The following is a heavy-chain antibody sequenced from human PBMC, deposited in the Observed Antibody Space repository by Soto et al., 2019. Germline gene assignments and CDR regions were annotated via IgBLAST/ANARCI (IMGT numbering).Heavy chain of an antibody. V-gene: IGHV6-1*01. CDR3: ARAKEYTSSSGMDV. J-gene: IGHJ6*02. D-gene: IGHD6-6*01. CDR1: GDSVSSDTAD. Sequence: SQTLSLTCAISGDSVSSDTADWKWIRQSPSRGLEWLGRTYYRSKWYNDYAVSVKSRITLNPDTSKNQFSLQLNSLTPEDTAVYYCARAKEYTSSSGMDVWGQGITVTVSS. CDR2: TYYRSKWYN.